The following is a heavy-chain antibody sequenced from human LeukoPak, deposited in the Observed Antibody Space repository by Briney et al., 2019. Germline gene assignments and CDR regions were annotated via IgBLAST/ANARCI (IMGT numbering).Heavy chain of an antibody. CDR1: GYTLTELS. D-gene: IGHD3-22*01. V-gene: IGHV1-24*01. CDR3: ARAARYYYDSSGPKGY. CDR2: FDPEDGET. J-gene: IGHJ4*02. Sequence: GASVKVSCKVSGYTLTELSMHWVRQAPGKGLEWMGGFDPEDGETIYAQKFQGRVTMTGDTSTDTAYMELSSLRSEDTAVYYCARAARYYYDSSGPKGYWGQGTLVTVSS.